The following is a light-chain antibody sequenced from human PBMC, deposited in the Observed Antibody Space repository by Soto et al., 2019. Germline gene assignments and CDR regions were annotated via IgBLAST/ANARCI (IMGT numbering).Light chain of an antibody. CDR3: LQYHNLWA. CDR2: DAS. V-gene: IGKV3-20*01. CDR1: QSVSSAY. Sequence: EIVLTQSPGTLSLSPGERATLSCRASQSVSSAYLAWYQQKAGQAPRLIISDASSRAPGVPARFSGSGSGTEFTLTICSLQPEDFTVYSCLQYHNLWAFGQGTKVDIK. J-gene: IGKJ1*01.